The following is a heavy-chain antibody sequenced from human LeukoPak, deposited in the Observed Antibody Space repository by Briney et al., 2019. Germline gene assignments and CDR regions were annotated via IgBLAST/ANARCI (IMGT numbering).Heavy chain of an antibody. CDR3: ARIYYDSGAYYRRAFDI. CDR2: IYNSGST. CDR1: GGSISTYY. V-gene: IGHV4-59*01. J-gene: IGHJ3*02. D-gene: IGHD3-22*01. Sequence: SETLSLTCTVSGGSISTYYWSWIRQPPGKGLEWIAYIYNSGSTNSNPSLKSRVTISVDTSKNQFSLRLSSVTAADTAFYYCARIYYDSGAYYRRAFDIWGQGTMVSVSS.